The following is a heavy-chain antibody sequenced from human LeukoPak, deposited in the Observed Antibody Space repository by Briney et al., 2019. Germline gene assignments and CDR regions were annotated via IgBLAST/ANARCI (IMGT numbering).Heavy chain of an antibody. CDR2: INPNSGGT. J-gene: IGHJ4*02. CDR3: ARDGYSYGSYYFDY. D-gene: IGHD5-18*01. CDR1: GYTFNGYY. Sequence: ASVKVSCKASGYTFNGYYMHWVRQAPGQGLEWMGWINPNSGGTNYAQKFQGRVTMTRDTSISTAYMELSRLRSDDTAVYYCARDGYSYGSYYFDYWGQGTLVTVSS. V-gene: IGHV1-2*02.